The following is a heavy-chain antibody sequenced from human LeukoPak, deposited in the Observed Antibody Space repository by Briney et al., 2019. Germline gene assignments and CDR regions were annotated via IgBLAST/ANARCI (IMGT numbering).Heavy chain of an antibody. CDR2: IYYSGST. V-gene: IGHV4-59*01. J-gene: IGHJ3*02. CDR3: ARAGVVVVAADHDAFDI. Sequence: PSETLSLTRTVSGGSISSYYWSWIRQPPGKGLEWIGYIYYSGSTNYNPSLKSRVTISVDTFKNQFSLKLSSVTAADTAVYYCARAGVVVVAADHDAFDIWGQGTMVTVSS. CDR1: GGSISSYY. D-gene: IGHD2-15*01.